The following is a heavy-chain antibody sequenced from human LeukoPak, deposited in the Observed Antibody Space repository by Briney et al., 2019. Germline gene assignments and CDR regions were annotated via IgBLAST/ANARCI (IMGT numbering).Heavy chain of an antibody. CDR3: ARDPCSGGTCYSNWFDL. Sequence: ASVKVSCKASGYTFTSYSMDWVRQAPGQRLEWMGWINDGNGNTKYSEKFQGRVSITRDTSASTAYMELSSLRSEDTAVYYCARDPCSGGTCYSNWFDLWGQGTLVTVSS. V-gene: IGHV1-3*01. D-gene: IGHD2-15*01. J-gene: IGHJ5*02. CDR2: INDGNGNT. CDR1: GYTFTSYS.